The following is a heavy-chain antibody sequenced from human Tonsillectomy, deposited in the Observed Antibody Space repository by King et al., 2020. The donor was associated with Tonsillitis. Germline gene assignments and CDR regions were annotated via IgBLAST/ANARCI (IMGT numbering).Heavy chain of an antibody. D-gene: IGHD6-13*01. J-gene: IGHJ4*02. CDR3: AKGLSSWYEENVFDY. V-gene: IGHV3-30*18. Sequence: VQLVESGGGVVQPGRSLRLSCAASGFTFSSYGMHWVRQAPGKGLEWVAVISYDGSNKYYADSVKGRFTISRDSSKNTLYLQMNSLRAEDTAVYYCAKGLSSWYEENVFDYWGQGTLVTVSS. CDR2: ISYDGSNK. CDR1: GFTFSSYG.